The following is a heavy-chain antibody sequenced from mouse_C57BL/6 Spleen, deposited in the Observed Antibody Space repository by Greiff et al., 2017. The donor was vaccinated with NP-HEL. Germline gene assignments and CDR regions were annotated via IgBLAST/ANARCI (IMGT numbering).Heavy chain of an antibody. Sequence: QVQLQQPGAELVMPGASVKLSCKASGYTFTSYWMHWVKQGPGQGLEWIGEIDPSDSYTNYNQKFKGKSTLTVDKSSSTAYMQLSSLTSEDSAVYYCARGYYGSSYEDYAMDYWGQGTSVTVSS. CDR1: GYTFTSYW. V-gene: IGHV1-69*01. D-gene: IGHD1-1*01. J-gene: IGHJ4*01. CDR3: ARGYYGSSYEDYAMDY. CDR2: IDPSDSYT.